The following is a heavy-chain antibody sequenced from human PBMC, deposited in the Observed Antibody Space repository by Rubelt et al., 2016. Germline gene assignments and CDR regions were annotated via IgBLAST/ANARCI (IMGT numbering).Heavy chain of an antibody. CDR2: IWYDGSNK. J-gene: IGHJ4*02. V-gene: IGHV3-33*08. CDR1: GFTFSSYA. Sequence: VQLLESGGALVQPGGSLRLSCAASGFTFSSYAMSWVRQAPGKGLEWVAVIWYDGSNKYYEDSVKCRVSISRDNPKNTLYLQMNSLRAEETAVYYCAANFDCWGQGTLVTVSS. CDR3: AANFDC.